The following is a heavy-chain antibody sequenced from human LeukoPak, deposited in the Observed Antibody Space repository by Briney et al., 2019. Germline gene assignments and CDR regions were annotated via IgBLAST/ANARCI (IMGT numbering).Heavy chain of an antibody. CDR2: IYHSGST. J-gene: IGHJ6*02. Sequence: PSETLSLTCTVSGYSISSGYYWGWIRQPPGKGLEWIGSIYHSGSTYYNPSLKSRVTISVDTSKNQFSLKLSSVTAADTAVYYCARDLTGERRGYYYYGMDVWGQGTTVTDSS. CDR1: GYSISSGYY. V-gene: IGHV4-38-2*02. D-gene: IGHD1-1*01. CDR3: ARDLTGERRGYYYYGMDV.